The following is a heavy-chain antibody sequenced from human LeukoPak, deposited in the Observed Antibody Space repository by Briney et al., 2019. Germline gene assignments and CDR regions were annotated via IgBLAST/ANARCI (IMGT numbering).Heavy chain of an antibody. J-gene: IGHJ4*02. CDR2: FYHSGST. V-gene: IGHV4-38-2*02. CDR1: GYTISNCYY. Sequence: KPSESLSLTCTVSGYTISNCYYWGWLRHPPGKGLELIGSFYHSGSTDYNPSLKSRDTISVDTSKHQFSLRLSSVTDADTAVYYCARGPSDYYDSSGHYFDYWGQGTLVTVSS. D-gene: IGHD3-22*01. CDR3: ARGPSDYYDSSGHYFDY.